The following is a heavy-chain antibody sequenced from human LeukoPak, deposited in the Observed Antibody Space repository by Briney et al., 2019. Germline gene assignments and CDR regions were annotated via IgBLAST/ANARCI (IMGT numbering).Heavy chain of an antibody. J-gene: IGHJ4*02. CDR2: IIPIFGTA. Sequence: GASVTVSCTASGGTFSSYAISWVRQAPGQGLEWMGGIIPIFGTANYAQKFQGRVTITADESTSTAYMELSSLRSEDTAVYYCARDHYYYDSSGPNFDYWGQGTLVTVSS. CDR1: GGTFSSYA. CDR3: ARDHYYYDSSGPNFDY. D-gene: IGHD3-22*01. V-gene: IGHV1-69*13.